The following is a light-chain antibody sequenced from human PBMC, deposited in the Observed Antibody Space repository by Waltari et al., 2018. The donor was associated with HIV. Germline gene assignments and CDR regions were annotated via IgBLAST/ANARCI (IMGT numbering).Light chain of an antibody. V-gene: IGKV3-11*01. CDR3: QQRSSWPYT. J-gene: IGKJ2*01. CDR1: QSVRNY. Sequence: DIALTQSPATLSLSPGERATLSCRASQSVRNYLAWYQQKPGQAPRLVIYEASNRATGIPARFSGSGSGTDFTLTISSLEPEDFAIYYCQQRSSWPYTFGQGTKLEIK. CDR2: EAS.